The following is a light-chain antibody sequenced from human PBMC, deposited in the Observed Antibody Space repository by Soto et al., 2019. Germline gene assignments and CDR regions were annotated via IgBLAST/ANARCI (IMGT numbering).Light chain of an antibody. Sequence: DVQMTQSPSSLSASVGDRVTITCRASQRIRTSLNWYQQKPGKAPKFLLYDASSLQSEVPSRFSSSRSGTDFPLTISNLQPEDFATYYCQQSYSVPPPFGQGTKLEI. CDR2: DAS. CDR1: QRIRTS. J-gene: IGKJ2*01. V-gene: IGKV1-39*01. CDR3: QQSYSVPPP.